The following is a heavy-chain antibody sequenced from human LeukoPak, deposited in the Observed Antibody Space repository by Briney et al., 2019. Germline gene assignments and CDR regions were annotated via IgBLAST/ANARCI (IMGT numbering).Heavy chain of an antibody. Sequence: GGYLRLSCAASGFTFSSYGMHWVRQAPGKGLEWVAVIWYDGSNKYYADSVKGRFTISRDNSKNTLYLQMNSLRAEDTAVYYCARGCSGGSCYSDAFDIWGQGTMVTVSS. J-gene: IGHJ3*02. V-gene: IGHV3-33*01. D-gene: IGHD2-15*01. CDR1: GFTFSSYG. CDR3: ARGCSGGSCYSDAFDI. CDR2: IWYDGSNK.